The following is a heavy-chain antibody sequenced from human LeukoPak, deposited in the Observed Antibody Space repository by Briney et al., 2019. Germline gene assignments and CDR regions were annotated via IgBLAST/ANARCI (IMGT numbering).Heavy chain of an antibody. CDR2: IIPILGIT. D-gene: IGHD2-2*01. CDR1: GGTFTSYA. Sequence: ASVKVSCKASGGTFTSYAISWVRQSPGQRLEWMGRIIPILGITNYAQKFQGRVTITADKSTSTAYMELSSLRSEDTAVYYCARGFPADIVVGPATPVLGMDVWGQGTTVTVSS. V-gene: IGHV1-69*04. CDR3: ARGFPADIVVGPATPVLGMDV. J-gene: IGHJ6*02.